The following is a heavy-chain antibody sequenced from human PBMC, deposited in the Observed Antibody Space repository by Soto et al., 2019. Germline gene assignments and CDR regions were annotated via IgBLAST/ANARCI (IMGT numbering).Heavy chain of an antibody. CDR1: VGSISSYY. J-gene: IGHJ5*02. CDR2: IYYSGST. V-gene: IGHV4-59*01. Sequence: SETLSLTCTVSVGSISSYYWSWIRQPPGKGLEWIGYIYYSGSTNYNPSLKSRVTISVDTSKNQFSLKLSSVTAADTAVYYCARGQQLVRFWFDPWGQGTLVTVSS. CDR3: ARGQQLVRFWFDP. D-gene: IGHD6-13*01.